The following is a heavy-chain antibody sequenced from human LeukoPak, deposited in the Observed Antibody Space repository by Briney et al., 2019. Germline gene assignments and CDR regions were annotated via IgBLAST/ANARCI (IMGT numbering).Heavy chain of an antibody. D-gene: IGHD2-8*01. V-gene: IGHV4-59*08. CDR1: DDSFSSHY. CDR3: ARGANNWFDP. Sequence: SETLSLTCAVSDDSFSSHYWTWIRQPPGKGLEWIGYIYYSGSTNYNPSLKSRVTISVDTSKNQFSLKLSSVTAADTAVYYCARGANNWFDPWGQGTLVTVSS. J-gene: IGHJ5*02. CDR2: IYYSGST.